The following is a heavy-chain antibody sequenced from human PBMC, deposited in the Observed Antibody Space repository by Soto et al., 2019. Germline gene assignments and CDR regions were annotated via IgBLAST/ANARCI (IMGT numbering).Heavy chain of an antibody. CDR2: IIPILGIA. J-gene: IGHJ4*02. CDR1: GGTFSSYA. Sequence: ASVKVSCKASGGTFSSYAISWVRQAPGQGLEWMGGIIPILGIANYAQKFQGRVTITADKSTSTAYMELSSLRSEDTAVYYCARVLISGSYFDYWGQGTLVTVSS. D-gene: IGHD1-26*01. V-gene: IGHV1-69*10. CDR3: ARVLISGSYFDY.